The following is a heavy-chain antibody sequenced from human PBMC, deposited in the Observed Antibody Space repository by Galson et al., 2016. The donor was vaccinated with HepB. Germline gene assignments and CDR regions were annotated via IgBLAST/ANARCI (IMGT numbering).Heavy chain of an antibody. CDR2: IYSDGGT. CDR3: ARARYEYSTSWYLDY. V-gene: IGHV3-53*01. Sequence: SLRLSCAASGLTVSLKYMIWVRQAPGEGLECVSIIYSDGGTYYADSVRGRFTISRDNSKDTVYLQMNSLRAEDTAVYYCARARYEYSTSWYLDYWGQGTLVIVSS. J-gene: IGHJ4*02. CDR1: GLTVSLKY. D-gene: IGHD5-12*01.